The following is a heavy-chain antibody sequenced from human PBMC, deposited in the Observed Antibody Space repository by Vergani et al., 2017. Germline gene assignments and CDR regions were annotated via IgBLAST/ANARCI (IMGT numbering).Heavy chain of an antibody. CDR1: GFTLSNYD. J-gene: IGHJ4*02. CDR3: AKHFRGWGIDY. Sequence: QVQLVESGGGVVQRGGSLILSCATSGFTLSNYDMQWIRQGSGKGLEFVAFIQFDGSNQYYADSVKGRFTLSRDFSKNTLYLQMNSLRTDDTATYYCAKHFRGWGIDYWGQGTQVIVSS. V-gene: IGHV3-30*02. CDR2: IQFDGSNQ. D-gene: IGHD3-16*01.